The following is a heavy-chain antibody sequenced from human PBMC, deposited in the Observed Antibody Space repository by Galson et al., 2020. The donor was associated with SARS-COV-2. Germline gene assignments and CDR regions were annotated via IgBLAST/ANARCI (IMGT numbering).Heavy chain of an antibody. CDR2: IHYSGST. CDR1: GGSISSYY. J-gene: IGHJ2*01. CDR3: ARGGRYYDSSGRTQVSWYFDL. V-gene: IGHV4-59*01. D-gene: IGHD3-22*01. Sequence: ETLSLTCTVSGGSISSYYWSWIRQPPGKGLEWLGYIHYSGSTNYNPSLKSRVTISVDTSKNQFSLKLSSVTAADTAVYYCARGGRYYDSSGRTQVSWYFDLWGRGTLVTVSS.